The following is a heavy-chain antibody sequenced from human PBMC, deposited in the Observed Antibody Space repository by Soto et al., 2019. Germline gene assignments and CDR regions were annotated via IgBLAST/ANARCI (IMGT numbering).Heavy chain of an antibody. CDR2: IKQDGSEK. Sequence: VQWVESGGGLVQPGGSLRLSCAASGFTFSSYWMTWVRQAPGKGLEWVANIKQDGSEKYYVDSVKGRFTISRDNAEKSLYLQMNSLRAEDTAVYYCARVGGVLRNFGWLSYFDSWGQGTLVTVSS. CDR3: ARVGGVLRNFGWLSYFDS. J-gene: IGHJ4*02. D-gene: IGHD3-9*01. CDR1: GFTFSSYW. V-gene: IGHV3-7*05.